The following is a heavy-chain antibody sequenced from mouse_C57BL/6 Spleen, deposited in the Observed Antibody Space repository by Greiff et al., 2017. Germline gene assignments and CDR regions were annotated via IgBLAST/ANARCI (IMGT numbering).Heavy chain of an antibody. Sequence: EVQVVESGGGLVQPKGSLSLTCAVTGFCFNTYAKNWVRQAPGKGLEWVACIRSKSNNYATYYADSVKDRFTITRDDSESMLYLQMNNVMTEDTAMYYCVSPDYCSNYVFDDWGQGTSVTVSS. CDR3: VSPDYCSNYVFDD. J-gene: IGHJ3*01. V-gene: IGHV10-1*01. CDR2: IRSKSNNYAT. CDR1: GFCFNTYA. D-gene: IGHD2-5*01.